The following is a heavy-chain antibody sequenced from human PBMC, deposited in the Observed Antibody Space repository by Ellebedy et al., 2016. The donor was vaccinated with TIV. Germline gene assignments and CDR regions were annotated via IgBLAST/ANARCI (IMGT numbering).Heavy chain of an antibody. J-gene: IGHJ4*02. CDR1: GYTFTGYY. D-gene: IGHD2-2*01. Sequence: AASVKVSCKASGYTFTGYYMHWVRQAPGQGLEWMGWINPNSGGTNYAQKFQGRVTMTRDTSISTAYMELSRLRSDDTAVYYCARGELGYCSSTSCYDWSYWGQGTLVTVSS. CDR3: ARGELGYCSSTSCYDWSY. CDR2: INPNSGGT. V-gene: IGHV1-2*02.